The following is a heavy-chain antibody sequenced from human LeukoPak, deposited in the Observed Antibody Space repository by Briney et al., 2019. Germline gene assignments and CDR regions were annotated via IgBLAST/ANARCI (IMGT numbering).Heavy chain of an antibody. CDR3: AERSSIGVRLFDY. D-gene: IGHD2-21*01. CDR2: IYPGDSET. J-gene: IGHJ4*02. CDR1: GNSFTSYL. V-gene: IGHV5-51*04. Sequence: GESLKISCDASGNSFTSYLIGLVRQMPGKGLEWMGIIYPGDSETRYSPSFQGQVTISVEQPISAAYRQWSGLKATDTARYYCAERSSIGVRLFDYWGQGTLVTVSS.